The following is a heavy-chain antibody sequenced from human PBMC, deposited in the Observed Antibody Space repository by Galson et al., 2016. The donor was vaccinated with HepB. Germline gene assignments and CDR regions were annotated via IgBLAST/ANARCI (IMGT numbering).Heavy chain of an antibody. Sequence: SLRLSCAASGFTFGSYWMTWVRQAPGKGLEWVANIRQDGSEKYYVDSVKGRFTISRDNARNSLYLQMNSLRAEDTAVYYCARDTSYGLGTYYPTYYYCYGLDVWGKGTTVTGSS. CDR2: IRQDGSEK. V-gene: IGHV3-7*01. CDR1: GFTFGSYW. J-gene: IGHJ6*04. D-gene: IGHD3-10*01. CDR3: ARDTSYGLGTYYPTYYYCYGLDV.